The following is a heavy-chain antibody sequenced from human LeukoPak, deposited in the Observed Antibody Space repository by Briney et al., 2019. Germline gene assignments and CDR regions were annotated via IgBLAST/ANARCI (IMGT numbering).Heavy chain of an antibody. Sequence: PGGSLRLSCAASGFTFDDYGMSWVRQAPGKGLEWVSGINWNGGSTGYADSVKGRFTISRDNAKNSLYLQMNSLRAEDTAVYYCAKNSYYSGSGDYWGQGTLVTVSS. V-gene: IGHV3-20*04. D-gene: IGHD3-10*01. CDR2: INWNGGST. CDR1: GFTFDDYG. CDR3: AKNSYYSGSGDY. J-gene: IGHJ4*02.